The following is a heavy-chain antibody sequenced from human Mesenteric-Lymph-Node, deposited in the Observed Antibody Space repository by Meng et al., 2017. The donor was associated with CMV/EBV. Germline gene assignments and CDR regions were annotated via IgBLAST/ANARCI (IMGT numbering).Heavy chain of an antibody. Sequence: QVQLVQSGAEVKKPGSSVKVSCKAFGGTFSSYTISWVRQAPGQGLEWMGRIIPILGIANYAQKFQGRVTITADKSTSTAYMELSSLRSEDTAVYYCAGGIAAAGSRWFDPWGQGTLVTVSS. CDR1: GGTFSSYT. D-gene: IGHD6-13*01. J-gene: IGHJ5*02. V-gene: IGHV1-69*02. CDR3: AGGIAAAGSRWFDP. CDR2: IIPILGIA.